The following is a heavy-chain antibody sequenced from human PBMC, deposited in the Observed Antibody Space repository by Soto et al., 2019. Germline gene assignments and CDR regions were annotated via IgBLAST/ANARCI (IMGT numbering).Heavy chain of an antibody. J-gene: IGHJ4*02. CDR1: GFTFSSYW. Sequence: GGSLRLSCAASGFTFSSYWMGWVRQAPGKGLEWVANIKQDGSEKYYVDSVKGRFTISRDNAKNSLYLQMNSLRAEDTAVYYCARDSSSWYTSYFFDYWGQGTLVTV. D-gene: IGHD6-13*01. CDR3: ARDSSSWYTSYFFDY. V-gene: IGHV3-7*03. CDR2: IKQDGSEK.